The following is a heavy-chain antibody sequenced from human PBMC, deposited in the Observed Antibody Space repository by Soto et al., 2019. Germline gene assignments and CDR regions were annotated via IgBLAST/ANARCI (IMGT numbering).Heavy chain of an antibody. V-gene: IGHV4-39*07. Sequence: SETLSLTCTVSDGSISSGDYYWTWLRQPPGKGLEWIGEINHSGSTNYNPSLKSRVTISVDTSKNQFSLKLSSVTAADTAVYYCARGYARNFDYWGQGTLVTVSS. CDR3: ARGYARNFDY. D-gene: IGHD2-2*01. CDR2: INHSGST. J-gene: IGHJ4*02. CDR1: DGSISSGDYY.